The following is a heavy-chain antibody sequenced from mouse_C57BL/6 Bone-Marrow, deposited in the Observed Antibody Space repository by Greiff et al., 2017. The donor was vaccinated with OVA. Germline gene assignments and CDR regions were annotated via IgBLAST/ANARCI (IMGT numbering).Heavy chain of an antibody. J-gene: IGHJ4*01. V-gene: IGHV1-80*01. CDR2: IYPGDGDT. CDR1: GYAFSSYW. Sequence: VQLQQSGAELVKPGASVKISCKASGYAFSSYWMNWVKQRPGKGLEWIGQIYPGDGDTNYNGKFKGKATLTADKSSSTAYMQLSSLTSEDSAVYFCASFITTVVATGAMDYWGQGTSVTVSS. CDR3: ASFITTVVATGAMDY. D-gene: IGHD1-1*01.